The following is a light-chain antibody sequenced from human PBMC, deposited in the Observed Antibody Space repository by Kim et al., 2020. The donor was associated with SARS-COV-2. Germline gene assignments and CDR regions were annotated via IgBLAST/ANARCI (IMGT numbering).Light chain of an antibody. CDR3: QQFNNYPIT. Sequence: AIQLTQSPSSLSASVGDRVTITCRASQGISSALAWYQQKPGKAPNLLIYDASTLGSGVPSRFSGSGSGTDFTLTISSLQPEDFATYYCQQFNNYPITFGQGTRLEIK. J-gene: IGKJ5*01. V-gene: IGKV1D-13*01. CDR1: QGISSA. CDR2: DAS.